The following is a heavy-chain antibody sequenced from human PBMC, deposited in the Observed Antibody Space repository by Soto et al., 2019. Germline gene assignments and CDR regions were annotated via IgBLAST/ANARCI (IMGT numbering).Heavy chain of an antibody. Sequence: QLQLQESGPGLVKPSETLSLTCTVSGGSISSSSYYWGWIRQPPGKGLELIGSIYYSGSTYYNPSLKSRVTISVDTSKNQFSLKLSSVTAADTAVYYCARRLYYDSSGFEGGGMDVWGQGTTVTVSS. CDR3: ARRLYYDSSGFEGGGMDV. CDR1: GGSISSSSYY. J-gene: IGHJ6*02. CDR2: IYYSGST. V-gene: IGHV4-39*01. D-gene: IGHD3-22*01.